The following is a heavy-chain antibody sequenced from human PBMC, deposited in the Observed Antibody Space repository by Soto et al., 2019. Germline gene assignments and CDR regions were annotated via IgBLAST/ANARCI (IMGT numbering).Heavy chain of an antibody. V-gene: IGHV5-51*01. CDR1: GYSFTSYW. D-gene: IGHD3-3*01. J-gene: IGHJ6*02. CDR2: IYPGDSDT. CDR3: ARYSVAEDFWSGYYNYYYGMDV. Sequence: GESVKISFKGSGYSFTSYWIGWVRQMPGKGLEWMGIIYPGDSDTRYSPSFQGQVTISADKSISTAYLQWSSLKASDTAMYYCARYSVAEDFWSGYYNYYYGMDVWGQGTTVTVSS.